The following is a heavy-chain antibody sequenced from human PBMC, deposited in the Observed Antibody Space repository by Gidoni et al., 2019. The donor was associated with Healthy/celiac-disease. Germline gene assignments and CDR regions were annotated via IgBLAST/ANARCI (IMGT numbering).Heavy chain of an antibody. D-gene: IGHD4-17*01. V-gene: IGHV4-34*01. J-gene: IGHJ3*02. Sequence: QVQLQQWGAGLLKPSETLSLTCAVYGGSFSGYYWIWIRQPPGQGLEWIGEINHSGSTNYNPSLESRVTISVDTSKNQFSLKLSSVTAADTAVYYCARSYGDYEGSYAFDIWGQGTMVTVSS. CDR1: GGSFSGYY. CDR3: ARSYGDYEGSYAFDI. CDR2: INHSGST.